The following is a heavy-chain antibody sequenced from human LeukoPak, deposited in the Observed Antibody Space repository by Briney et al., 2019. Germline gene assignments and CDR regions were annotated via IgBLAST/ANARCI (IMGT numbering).Heavy chain of an antibody. CDR1: GFTFSDYY. D-gene: IGHD2-2*01. J-gene: IGHJ5*02. CDR3: ARDFRYCSSTSCYGGWFDP. V-gene: IGHV3-11*06. CDR2: ISSSSSYT. Sequence: PGGSLRLSCAASGFTFSDYYMSWIRQAPGKGLEWVSYISSSSSYTNYADSVKGRFTISRDNAKNSLYLQMNSLRAEDTAVYYCARDFRYCSSTSCYGGWFDPWGQGTLVTVSS.